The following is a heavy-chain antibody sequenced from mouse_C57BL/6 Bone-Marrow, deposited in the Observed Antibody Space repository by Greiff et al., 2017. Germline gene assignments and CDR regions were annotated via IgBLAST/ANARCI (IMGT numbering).Heavy chain of an antibody. V-gene: IGHV1-81*01. CDR3: ARDYYGSSMFAY. D-gene: IGHD1-1*01. CDR2: IYPRSGNT. CDR1: GYTFTSYG. J-gene: IGHJ3*01. Sequence: QVQLQQSGAELARPGASVKLSCKASGYTFTSYGISWVKQRTGQGLEWIGEIYPRSGNTYYNEKFKGKATLTVDKSAGTAYMQLSSLTSEDSAFYYCARDYYGSSMFAYWGQGTLVTVSA.